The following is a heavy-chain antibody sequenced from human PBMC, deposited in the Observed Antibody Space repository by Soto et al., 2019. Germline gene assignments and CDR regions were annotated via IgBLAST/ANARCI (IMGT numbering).Heavy chain of an antibody. CDR3: ARGGGFGFNWFDP. CDR1: GGSFSGYY. CDR2: INHSGST. V-gene: IGHV4-34*01. D-gene: IGHD3-10*01. J-gene: IGHJ5*02. Sequence: SETLSLTCAVYGGSFSGYYWSWIRQPPGRGLEWIGEINHSGSTNYNPSLKSRVTISVDTSKNQFSLKLSSVTAADTAVYYCARGGGFGFNWFDPWGQGTLVTVSS.